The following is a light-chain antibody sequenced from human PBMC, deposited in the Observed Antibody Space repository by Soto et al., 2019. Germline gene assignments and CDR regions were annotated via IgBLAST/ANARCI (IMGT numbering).Light chain of an antibody. CDR2: LGS. CDR1: RSLVYSDGNTS. Sequence: DVVMTQSPLPLPVTLGQPASISCRSSRSLVYSDGNTSLNWYLQKPGQSPQLLIYLGSNRASGVPDRFSGSGSGTDFTLKISRVEAEDVGVYYCMQPLQSWTFGQGTKVDI. J-gene: IGKJ1*01. V-gene: IGKV2-28*01. CDR3: MQPLQSWT.